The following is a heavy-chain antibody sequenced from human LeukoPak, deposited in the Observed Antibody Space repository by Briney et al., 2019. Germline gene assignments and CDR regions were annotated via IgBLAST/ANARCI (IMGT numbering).Heavy chain of an antibody. CDR1: GFTVSSNY. CDR2: IYSGGST. V-gene: IGHV3-53*01. D-gene: IGHD2-2*02. J-gene: IGHJ4*02. CDR3: AKGLFGGCSSTSCYTFDY. Sequence: GGSLRLSCAASGFTVSSNYMSWVRQAPGKGLEWVSVIYSGGSTYYADSVKGRFTISRDNSKNTLYLQMNSLRAEDTAVYYCAKGLFGGCSSTSCYTFDYWGQGTLVTVSS.